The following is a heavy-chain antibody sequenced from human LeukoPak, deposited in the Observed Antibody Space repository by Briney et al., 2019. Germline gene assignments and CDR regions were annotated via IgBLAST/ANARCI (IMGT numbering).Heavy chain of an antibody. CDR1: GYTFTSYG. CDR2: ISAYNGNT. V-gene: IGHV1-18*01. D-gene: IGHD6-13*01. J-gene: IGHJ6*02. Sequence: ASVKVSCKASGYTFTSYGISWVRQAPGQGLEWMGWISAYNGNTNYAQKLQGRVTMTTDTSTSTAYMELRSLRSDDTAVYYCARGKSSSWPPYYYYYGMDVWGQGTTVTVSS. CDR3: ARGKSSSWPPYYYYYGMDV.